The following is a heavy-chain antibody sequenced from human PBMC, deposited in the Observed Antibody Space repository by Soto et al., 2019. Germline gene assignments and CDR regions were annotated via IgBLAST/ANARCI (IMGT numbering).Heavy chain of an antibody. CDR1: GYTFTSYD. CDR2: MNPNSGNT. J-gene: IGHJ3*02. Sequence: GASVKVSCKASGYTFTSYDINWVRQATGQGLEWMGWMNPNSGNTGYAQKFQGRVTMTRNTSISTAYMELSSPRSEDTAVYYCAGEITMVRGSDAFDIWGQGTMVTVSS. CDR3: AGEITMVRGSDAFDI. D-gene: IGHD3-10*01. V-gene: IGHV1-8*01.